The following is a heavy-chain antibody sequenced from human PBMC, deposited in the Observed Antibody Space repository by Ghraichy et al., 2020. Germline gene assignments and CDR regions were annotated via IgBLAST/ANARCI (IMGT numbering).Heavy chain of an antibody. CDR2: IYSGGST. V-gene: IGHV3-66*01. Sequence: GESLNISCAASGFTVSSNYMSWVRQAPGKGLEWVSVIYSGGSTYYADSVKGRFTISRDNSKNTLYLQMNSLRAEDTAVYYCAREASEKFDPWGQGTLVTVSS. J-gene: IGHJ5*02. CDR1: GFTVSSNY. CDR3: AREASEKFDP. D-gene: IGHD6-19*01.